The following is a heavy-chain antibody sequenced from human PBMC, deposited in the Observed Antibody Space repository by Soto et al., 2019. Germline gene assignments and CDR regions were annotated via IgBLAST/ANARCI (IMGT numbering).Heavy chain of an antibody. CDR2: IIPALGTE. CDR1: GGTISSYA. Sequence: QLQVVQSGPEVRKPGSSVKVSCKASGGTISSYAISWVRQAPGQGLEWLGGIIPALGTENYAQKFQGRVTITADESTNTAYMELSSLKSEDTAIYFCARGTGTFSGTSAAAKFDYWGQGTLVTVS. V-gene: IGHV1-69*01. CDR3: ARGTGTFSGTSAAAKFDY. J-gene: IGHJ4*02. D-gene: IGHD2-2*01.